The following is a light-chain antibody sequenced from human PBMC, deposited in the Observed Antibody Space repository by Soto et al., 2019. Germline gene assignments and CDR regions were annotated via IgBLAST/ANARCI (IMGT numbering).Light chain of an antibody. CDR1: QSLSSN. CDR2: DAS. V-gene: IGKV3D-11*03. Sequence: VLTQSPATLSLSPGEKATLSCRASQSLSSNLAWYQQKPGQAPRLLIYDASNRATGIPARFSGSGSGTDFTLTISSLEAEDFAVYYCQQYGRSPTFGQGTKVDIK. CDR3: QQYGRSPT. J-gene: IGKJ1*01.